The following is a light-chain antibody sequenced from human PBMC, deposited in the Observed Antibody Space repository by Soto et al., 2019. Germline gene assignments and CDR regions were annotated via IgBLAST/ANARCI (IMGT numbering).Light chain of an antibody. CDR2: GAS. V-gene: IGKV3-20*01. Sequence: EIVLTQSPGTLSLSPGERATLSCRASQSVSSSYLAWYQQKPGQAPRLLIYGASSSATGIPDRFSGSGSGTDFTLTISRLEPEDFAVYYCQQYGRSPSTFGGGTKLEIK. CDR3: QQYGRSPST. CDR1: QSVSSSY. J-gene: IGKJ4*01.